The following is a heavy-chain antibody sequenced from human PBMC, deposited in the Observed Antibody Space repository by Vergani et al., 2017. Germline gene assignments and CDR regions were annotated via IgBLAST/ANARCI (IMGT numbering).Heavy chain of an antibody. D-gene: IGHD3-10*01. J-gene: IGHJ4*02. CDR3: ARTYRISHGEQDPRRYDY. Sequence: QVQLVESGGGVVQPGRSLRLSCAASGFTFSSYGMHWVRQAPGKGLEWVAVISYDGSNKYYADSVKGRFTISRDNSKNTLYLQMNSLRAEDTAVYYCARTYRISHGEQDPRRYDYWGQGTLVTVSS. CDR1: GFTFSSYG. V-gene: IGHV3-30*03. CDR2: ISYDGSNK.